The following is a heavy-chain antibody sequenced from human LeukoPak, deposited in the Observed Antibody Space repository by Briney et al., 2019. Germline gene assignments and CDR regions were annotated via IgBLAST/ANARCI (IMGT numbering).Heavy chain of an antibody. CDR3: ARETGDYYDSSGYFDY. Sequence: GASVTVSCKASGYTFTSYGISWVRQAPGQGLEWMGWISAYNGNTNYAQKLQGRVTMTTDTSTSTAYMELRSLRSDDTAVYYCARETGDYYDSSGYFDYWGQGTLVTVSS. CDR1: GYTFTSYG. V-gene: IGHV1-18*01. D-gene: IGHD3-22*01. J-gene: IGHJ4*02. CDR2: ISAYNGNT.